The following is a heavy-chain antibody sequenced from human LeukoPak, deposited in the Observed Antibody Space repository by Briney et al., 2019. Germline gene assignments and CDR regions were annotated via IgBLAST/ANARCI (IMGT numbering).Heavy chain of an antibody. V-gene: IGHV3-7*01. CDR1: GFTFSSYW. CDR2: INQHGSES. J-gene: IGHJ4*02. D-gene: IGHD4/OR15-4a*01. CDR3: ARGGLFRYGGTSGDY. Sequence: GGSLRLSCAASGFTFSSYWMSWVRQAPGKGLEWVANINQHGSESYYVDSVKGRFIVSRDNAKNSMYLHMSSLRGDDMAVYYCARGGLFRYGGTSGDYWGQGTLVTVSS.